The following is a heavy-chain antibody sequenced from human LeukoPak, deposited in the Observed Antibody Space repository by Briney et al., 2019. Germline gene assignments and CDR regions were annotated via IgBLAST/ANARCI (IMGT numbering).Heavy chain of an antibody. J-gene: IGHJ4*02. V-gene: IGHV3-23*01. Sequence: GGSLRLSCAASGFTFSSYGMSWVRQAPGKGLEWVSGINSGGSTYYADSVKGRFTISRDNSKNTVYLQMNSLRAEDTAVYYCAKEGYQWELCYWGQGTLVTVSS. D-gene: IGHD1-26*01. CDR1: GFTFSSYG. CDR3: AKEGYQWELCY. CDR2: INSGGST.